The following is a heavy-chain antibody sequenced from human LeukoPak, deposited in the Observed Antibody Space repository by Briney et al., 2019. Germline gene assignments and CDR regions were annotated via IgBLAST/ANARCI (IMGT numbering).Heavy chain of an antibody. Sequence: GGSLRLSCAASGFTFSSYEMNWVRQAPGKGLEWVSYISSSGSTIYYADSVKGRFTISRDNAKNSLYLQMNTLRAEDTAVYHCARDYRSGGYATGLVSYWGQGTLVTVSS. V-gene: IGHV3-48*03. D-gene: IGHD1-26*01. CDR3: ARDYRSGGYATGLVSY. CDR1: GFTFSSYE. J-gene: IGHJ4*02. CDR2: ISSSGSTI.